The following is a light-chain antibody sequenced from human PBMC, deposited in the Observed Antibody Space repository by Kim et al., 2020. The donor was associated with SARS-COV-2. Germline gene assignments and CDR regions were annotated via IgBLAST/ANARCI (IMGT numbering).Light chain of an antibody. V-gene: IGLV2-14*03. J-gene: IGLJ3*02. CDR1: SSDIGGYKY. CDR2: DVS. Sequence: LTQPASVSGSPGQSITISCIGSSSDIGGYKYVSWYQQHPGKPPKLLISDVSKRSSGVSTRFSGSKSGNTAALTISGLQSDDEADYYCSSYTAASTWVFGGGTKVTVL. CDR3: SSYTAASTWV.